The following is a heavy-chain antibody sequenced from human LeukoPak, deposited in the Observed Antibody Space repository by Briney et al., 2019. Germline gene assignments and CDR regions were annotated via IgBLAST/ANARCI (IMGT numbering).Heavy chain of an antibody. CDR1: GYTFTSYA. CDR3: ARERLNLAYCVGDCYSDDYYYGMDV. D-gene: IGHD2-21*02. CDR2: INTNTGNP. J-gene: IGHJ6*02. V-gene: IGHV7-4-1*02. Sequence: ASVKVSCKASGYTFTSYAMNWVRQAPGQGLEWMGWINTNTGNPTYAQGFTGRFVFSLDTSVSTAYLQISSLKAEDTAVYYCARERLNLAYCVGDCYSDDYYYGMDVWGQGTTVTVSS.